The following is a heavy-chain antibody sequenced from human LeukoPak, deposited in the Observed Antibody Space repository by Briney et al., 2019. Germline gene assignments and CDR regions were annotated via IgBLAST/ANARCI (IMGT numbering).Heavy chain of an antibody. CDR2: INPNSGGT. J-gene: IGHJ5*02. V-gene: IGHV1-2*02. CDR3: ARAGCSSTSCYERAWFDP. CDR1: GYTFTGYY. Sequence: ASVKVSYKASGYTFTGYYMHWVRQAPGQGLEWMGWINPNSGGTNYAQKFQGRVTMTRDTSISTAYMELSRLRSDDTAVYYCARAGCSSTSCYERAWFDPWGQGTLVTVSS. D-gene: IGHD2-2*01.